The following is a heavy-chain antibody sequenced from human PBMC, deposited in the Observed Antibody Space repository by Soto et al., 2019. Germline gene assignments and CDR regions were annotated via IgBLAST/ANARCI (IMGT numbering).Heavy chain of an antibody. CDR1: GYSFRTHG. J-gene: IGHJ5*02. Sequence: QVQLVQSGAEVKTPGASVKVSCRASGYSFRTHGISWVRQAPGQGLEWMGWISTYDDKTNFPQKFQGRITMTTDPSTSPAYMELRSLRSDDTAVYFCARDLGYCNSSGCFMNWFDPWGQGTLVTVSS. V-gene: IGHV1-18*01. CDR2: ISTYDDKT. D-gene: IGHD2-15*01. CDR3: ARDLGYCNSSGCFMNWFDP.